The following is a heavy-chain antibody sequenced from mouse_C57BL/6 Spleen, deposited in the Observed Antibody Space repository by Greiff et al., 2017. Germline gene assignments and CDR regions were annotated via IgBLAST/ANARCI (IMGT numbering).Heavy chain of an antibody. J-gene: IGHJ2*01. CDR3: ARKGLYDGYYVLDY. V-gene: IGHV1-69*01. D-gene: IGHD2-3*01. Sequence: VKLQQPGAELVMPGASVKLSCKASGYTFTSYWMHWVKQRPGQGLEWIGEIDPSDSYTNYNQKFKGKSTLTVDKSSSTAYMQLSSLTSEDSAVYYCARKGLYDGYYVLDYWGQGTTLTVSS. CDR1: GYTFTSYW. CDR2: IDPSDSYT.